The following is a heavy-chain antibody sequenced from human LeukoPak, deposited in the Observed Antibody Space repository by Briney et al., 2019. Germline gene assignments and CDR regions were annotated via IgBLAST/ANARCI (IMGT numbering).Heavy chain of an antibody. CDR3: ASRSGGYVPQFDY. D-gene: IGHD5-12*01. V-gene: IGHV4-39*07. Sequence: PSETLSLTCTVSGGSISSGSYYWGWIRQPPGKGLEWIGSIYYSGSTYYNPSLKSRVTISVDTSKNQFSLKLSSVTAADTAVYYCASRSGGYVPQFDYWGQGTLVTVSS. J-gene: IGHJ4*02. CDR1: GGSISSGSYY. CDR2: IYYSGST.